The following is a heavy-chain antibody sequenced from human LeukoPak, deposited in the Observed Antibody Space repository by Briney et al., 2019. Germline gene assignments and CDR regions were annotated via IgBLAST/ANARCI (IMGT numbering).Heavy chain of an antibody. CDR1: GFTFSSYE. D-gene: IGHD3-10*01. J-gene: IGHJ4*02. V-gene: IGHV3-48*03. Sequence: SGGSLRLSCVAPGFTFSSYEMNWVRQAPGKGLEWVSYISSSGSTIYYADSVKGRFTISRDNAKNSLYLQMNSLRAEDTAVYYCARVDLITMVRDFDYWGQGTLVTVSS. CDR3: ARVDLITMVRDFDY. CDR2: ISSSGSTI.